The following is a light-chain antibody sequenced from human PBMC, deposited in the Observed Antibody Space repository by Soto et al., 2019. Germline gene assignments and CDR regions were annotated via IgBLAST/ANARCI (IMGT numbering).Light chain of an antibody. Sequence: QSELTQPPSVSGAPGQRVTISGTGSNSNIGAGYDVHWYQQLPGTAPKLLIYGNSNRPSGVPDRFSGSKSGTSASLTITGLQAEDEADYYCQSYGDSLSGYVFGTGTKVTVL. V-gene: IGLV1-40*01. CDR1: NSNIGAGYD. J-gene: IGLJ1*01. CDR2: GNS. CDR3: QSYGDSLSGYV.